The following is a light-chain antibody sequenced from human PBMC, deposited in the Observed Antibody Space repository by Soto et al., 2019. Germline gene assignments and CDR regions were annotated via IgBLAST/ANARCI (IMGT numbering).Light chain of an antibody. CDR3: QQYNKWPPIT. Sequence: IVMTQSPATLSVSPGESATLSCRASQSVRSNLAWYQQKPGQAPRLLIFGASTRATGIPARFSGSGSGTEFTLTISSLQSEDFAVYYCQQYNKWPPITFGQGTRLEIK. J-gene: IGKJ5*01. V-gene: IGKV3-15*01. CDR2: GAS. CDR1: QSVRSN.